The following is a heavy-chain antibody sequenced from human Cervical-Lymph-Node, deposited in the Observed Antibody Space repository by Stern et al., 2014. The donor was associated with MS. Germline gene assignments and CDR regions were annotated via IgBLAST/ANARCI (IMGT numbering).Heavy chain of an antibody. J-gene: IGHJ4*02. CDR3: ARDRVGNYYFDQ. CDR1: DCTFTVYH. Sequence: VQLVESGTEVTEAGASVKGSCRAYDCTFTVYHMPSARQAPGQGLQWMGIISPTPGSATYAQKFQGRVTMTRDASTSTVYMELSSLRSEDTAVYFCARDRVGNYYFDQWGQGTLVTVSS. D-gene: IGHD1-7*01. CDR2: ISPTPGSA. V-gene: IGHV1-46*01.